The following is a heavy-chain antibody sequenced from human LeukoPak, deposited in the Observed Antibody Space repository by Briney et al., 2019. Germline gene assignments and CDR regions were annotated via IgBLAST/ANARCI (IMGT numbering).Heavy chain of an antibody. CDR3: ARDYYGDYRVFDY. CDR1: RYTFTTYS. Sequence: ASVKVSCKASRYTFTTYSLHWVRQAPGQGLEWMGWINTNTGSPTYAQGFTGRFVFSLDTSVSTAYLRISSLKAEDTAVYYCARDYYGDYRVFDYWGQGTLVTVSS. J-gene: IGHJ4*02. D-gene: IGHD4-17*01. V-gene: IGHV7-4-1*02. CDR2: INTNTGSP.